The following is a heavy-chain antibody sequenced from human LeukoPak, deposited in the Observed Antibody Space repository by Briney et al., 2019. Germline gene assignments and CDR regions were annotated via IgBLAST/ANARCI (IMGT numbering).Heavy chain of an antibody. Sequence: GGSLRLSCAASGFTFNSYTMAWVRQAPGKGLEWVSSITGGSTYIYYADSVKGRFTISRDNAKNSLYLQMNSLRAEDTAVYYCAKDPRGSSSSVRYYYYMDVWGKGTTVTVSS. V-gene: IGHV3-21*04. CDR2: ITGGSTYI. D-gene: IGHD6-6*01. CDR1: GFTFNSYT. CDR3: AKDPRGSSSSVRYYYYMDV. J-gene: IGHJ6*03.